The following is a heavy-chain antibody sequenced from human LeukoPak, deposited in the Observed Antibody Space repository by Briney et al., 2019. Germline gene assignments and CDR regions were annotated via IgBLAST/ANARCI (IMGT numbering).Heavy chain of an antibody. V-gene: IGHV3-23*01. D-gene: IGHD3-16*01. Sequence: RGSLRLSCAAFGFTFSSYAMSWVRQAPGKGLEWVSGISGSAGSTYYADSAKGRFTISRDNSKNTLYLQMNSLRAEDTAVYYCAKDGLGRYPYYGMDVWGKGTTVTVSS. J-gene: IGHJ6*04. CDR3: AKDGLGRYPYYGMDV. CDR2: ISGSAGST. CDR1: GFTFSSYA.